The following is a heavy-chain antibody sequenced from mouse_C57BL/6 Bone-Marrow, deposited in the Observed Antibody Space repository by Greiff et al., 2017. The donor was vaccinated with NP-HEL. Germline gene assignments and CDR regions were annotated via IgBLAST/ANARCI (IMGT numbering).Heavy chain of an antibody. D-gene: IGHD2-3*01. CDR2: INPYNGGT. J-gene: IGHJ2*01. CDR1: GYTFTDYY. Sequence: EVKLMESGPVLVKPGASVKMSCKASGYTFTDYYMNWVKQSHGKSLEWIGVINPYNGGTSYNQKFKGKATLTVDKSSSTAYMELSSLTSEDSAVYYCARWLLFDYWGQGTTLTVSS. CDR3: ARWLLFDY. V-gene: IGHV1-19*01.